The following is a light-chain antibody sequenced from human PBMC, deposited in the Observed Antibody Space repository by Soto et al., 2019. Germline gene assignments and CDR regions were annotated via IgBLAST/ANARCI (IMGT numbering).Light chain of an antibody. J-gene: IGLJ1*01. CDR3: ATSDNILNVL. CDR1: RSNIGSKT. Sequence: QSVLTQPPSASGTPGQRVTISCSGSRSNIGSKTVNWYQQLPGTAPKLLIYSNNQRPSGVPDRFSGSKSGTSASLAISGLLSVYVPDYYCATSDNILNVLFGPVTKVPVL. CDR2: SNN. V-gene: IGLV1-44*01.